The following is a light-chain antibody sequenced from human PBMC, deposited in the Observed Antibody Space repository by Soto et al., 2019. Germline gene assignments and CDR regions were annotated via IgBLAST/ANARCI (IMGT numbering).Light chain of an antibody. J-gene: IGKJ2*01. CDR2: DAS. V-gene: IGKV3-11*01. CDR1: XSVSXY. CDR3: XQRXNWPLYT. Sequence: EIVLTQSPATLSLSPGXXXXLXXXASXSVSXYLAWYQQKPGQAPRLLIYDASNRATGIPARFSGSGSGTDFTLTISSLEPEDFAVYXXXQRXNWPLYTFGQGTKLEIK.